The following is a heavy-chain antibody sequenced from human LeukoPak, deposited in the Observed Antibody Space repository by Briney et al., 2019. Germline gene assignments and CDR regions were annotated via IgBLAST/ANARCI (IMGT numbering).Heavy chain of an antibody. CDR1: GFTVSSNH. CDR2: IYGGGST. CDR3: ARSPRHDY. V-gene: IGHV3-53*01. J-gene: IGHJ4*02. Sequence: SGGSLRLSCAASGFTVSSNHMSWVRQAPGKGLEWVSIIYGGGSTYYADSVKGRFTISRDNSKNTLYLQMNSLRAEDTAVYYCARSPRHDYWGQGTLVTVSS.